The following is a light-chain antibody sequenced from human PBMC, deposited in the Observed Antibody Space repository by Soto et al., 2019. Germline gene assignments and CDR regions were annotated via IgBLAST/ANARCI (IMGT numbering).Light chain of an antibody. CDR1: SSDVGGYNY. V-gene: IGLV2-14*01. CDR3: SSYTSSSTLV. CDR2: EVS. Sequence: QSALTQPASVSGSPGQSFTISCTGTSSDVGGYNYVSWYQQHPGNAPKLMIYEVSNRPSGVSNRFSGSKSGNTASLTISGLQAEDEADYYCSSYTSSSTLVFGGGTKLTVL. J-gene: IGLJ3*02.